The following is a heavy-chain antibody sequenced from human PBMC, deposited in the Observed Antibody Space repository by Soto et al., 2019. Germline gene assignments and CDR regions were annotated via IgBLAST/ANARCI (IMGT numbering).Heavy chain of an antibody. CDR2: IYHSGTT. V-gene: IGHV4-38-2*02. D-gene: IGHD3-22*01. CDR3: ARDSSGYYWFDP. J-gene: IGHJ5*02. CDR1: GFSISSGCF. Sequence: SETLSLTCAVSGFSISSGCFWGWIRQPPGKGPEWLGSIYHSGTTYYNPSVKGRVTISVDTSKNQFSLKVSSVTAADTAVYYCARDSSGYYWFDPWGQGTLVTVSS.